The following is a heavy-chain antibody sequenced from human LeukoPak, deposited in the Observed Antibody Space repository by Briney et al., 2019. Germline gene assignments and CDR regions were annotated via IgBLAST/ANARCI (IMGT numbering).Heavy chain of an antibody. CDR1: GFTFSSYG. CDR3: ARDSYYYDSSGYFFDY. D-gene: IGHD3-22*01. Sequence: GGSLRLSCAASGFTFSSYGMSWVRQAPGKGLEWVSAISGSGGSTYYADSVKGRLTISRDNAKNSLYLQMNSLRAEDTAVYYCARDSYYYDSSGYFFDYWGQGTLVTVSS. V-gene: IGHV3-23*01. CDR2: ISGSGGST. J-gene: IGHJ4*02.